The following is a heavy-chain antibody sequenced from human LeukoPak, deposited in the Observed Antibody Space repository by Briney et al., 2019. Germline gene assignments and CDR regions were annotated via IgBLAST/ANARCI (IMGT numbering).Heavy chain of an antibody. V-gene: IGHV1-2*02. CDR3: ARDRTSSYNWFDP. J-gene: IGHJ5*02. Sequence: SVKVSCKASGYTFTGYYMHWVRPAPRQGLAWMGWINPNSGDTNYAQKSQGRVTMTRNTSISTAYMELSRLTSDDTAMYYCARDRTSSYNWFDPWGQGTLVTVSS. CDR2: INPNSGDT. D-gene: IGHD2-2*01. CDR1: GYTFTGYY.